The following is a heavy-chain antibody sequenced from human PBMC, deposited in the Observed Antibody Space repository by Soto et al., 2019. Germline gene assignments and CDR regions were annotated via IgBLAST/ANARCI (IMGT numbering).Heavy chain of an antibody. D-gene: IGHD3-10*01. Sequence: QVQLVQSGADVKKPGSSVKVSCQASGVTFSSETLGWVRQAPGQGLEWVGGIIPLFGTASYAQKFQGRVTITADESTITVYIELSSLRSDDTAVYFCATELGENPASPFDAWGQGNQVTGSS. V-gene: IGHV1-69*01. CDR1: GVTFSSET. J-gene: IGHJ4*02. CDR3: ATELGENPASPFDA. CDR2: IIPLFGTA.